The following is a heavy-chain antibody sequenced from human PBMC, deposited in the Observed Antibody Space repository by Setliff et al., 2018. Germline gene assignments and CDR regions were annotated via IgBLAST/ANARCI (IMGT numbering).Heavy chain of an antibody. CDR1: GFTFSTYA. V-gene: IGHV3-30*01. D-gene: IGHD3-22*01. Sequence: GGSLRLSCAASGFTFSTYALHWFRQAPGKGLEWVALTSYDGGIEDYADSVKGRFTISRDNSRNTLYLQMNSLRAEDTAVYYCAKDPGDSSGSFEYWGQGTPVTVSS. CDR3: AKDPGDSSGSFEY. J-gene: IGHJ4*02. CDR2: TSYDGGIE.